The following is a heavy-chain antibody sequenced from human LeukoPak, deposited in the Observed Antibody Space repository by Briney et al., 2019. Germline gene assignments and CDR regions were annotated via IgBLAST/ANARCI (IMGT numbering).Heavy chain of an antibody. CDR1: GGSISGYY. V-gene: IGHV4-59*01. CDR2: IYYSGST. J-gene: IGHJ4*02. CDR3: ARLTSRGGSYFDY. D-gene: IGHD4-23*01. Sequence: SETLSLTCTVSGGSISGYYWSWMRQPPGEGLEWSGYIYYSGSTNYNPSLKSRVTISVDTSQNQFSLKLSSVTAADTAVYYCARLTSRGGSYFDYWGQGTLVTVSS.